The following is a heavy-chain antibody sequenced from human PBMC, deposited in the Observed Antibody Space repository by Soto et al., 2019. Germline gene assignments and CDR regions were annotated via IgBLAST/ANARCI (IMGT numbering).Heavy chain of an antibody. CDR1: GASRNSDY. CDR3: ARVPEYSGYEMANWVDS. V-gene: IGHV4-59*08. Sequence: SVILSLTCPVAGASRNSDYGSWLRPSPGKGLEWIGYIYHMGGTDYNPSLKSRVTISIDKSKNQFSLNVTSVTAADTAVYYCARVPEYSGYEMANWVDSWGPGTLVTVS. D-gene: IGHD5-12*01. J-gene: IGHJ5*01. CDR2: IYHMGGT.